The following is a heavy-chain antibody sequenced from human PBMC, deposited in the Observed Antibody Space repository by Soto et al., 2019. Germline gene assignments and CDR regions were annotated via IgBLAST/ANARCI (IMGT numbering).Heavy chain of an antibody. V-gene: IGHV4-59*01. CDR1: GGSISSYY. CDR2: IYYSGST. CDR3: ARAFTIFGGTAFDI. J-gene: IGHJ3*02. D-gene: IGHD3-3*01. Sequence: SENLSLTCTVSGGSISSYYWSWIRQPPGKGLEWIGYIYYSGSTNYNPSLKSRVTISVDTSKNQFSLKLSSVTAADTAVYYCARAFTIFGGTAFDIWGQGTMVT.